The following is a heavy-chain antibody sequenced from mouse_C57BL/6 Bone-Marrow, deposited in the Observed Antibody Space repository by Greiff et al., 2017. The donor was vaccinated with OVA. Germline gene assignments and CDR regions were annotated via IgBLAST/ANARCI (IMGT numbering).Heavy chain of an antibody. Sequence: EVQLQESGGGLVKPGGSLKLSCAASGFTFSSYAMSWVRQTPEKRLEWVATISDGGSYTYYPDNVKGRFTISRDNAKNNLYLQMSHLKSEDTAMYYCATELDYDSAYWGQGTLVTVSA. CDR1: GFTFSSYA. V-gene: IGHV5-4*01. CDR3: ATELDYDSAY. D-gene: IGHD2-4*01. J-gene: IGHJ3*01. CDR2: ISDGGSYT.